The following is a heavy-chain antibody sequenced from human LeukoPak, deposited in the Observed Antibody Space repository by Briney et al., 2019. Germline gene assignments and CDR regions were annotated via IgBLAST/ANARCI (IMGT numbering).Heavy chain of an antibody. CDR3: AKGRYFDWLDYYGMDV. V-gene: IGHV3-23*01. CDR2: ISGSGGST. D-gene: IGHD3-9*01. CDR1: GFTFSSYA. Sequence: GGSLRLSSAASGFTFSSYAMSWVRQAPGKGLEWVSAISGSGGSTYYADSVKGRFTISRDNSKNTLYLQMNSLRAEDTAVYYCAKGRYFDWLDYYGMDVWGQGTTVTVSS. J-gene: IGHJ6*02.